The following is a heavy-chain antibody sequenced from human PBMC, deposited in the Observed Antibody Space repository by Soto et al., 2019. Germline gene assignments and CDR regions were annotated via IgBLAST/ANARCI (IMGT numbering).Heavy chain of an antibody. J-gene: IGHJ4*02. Sequence: PSETLSLTCTVSGGSISSYYWSWIRQPPGKGLEWIGYIYYSGSTNYNPSLKSRVTISVDTSKNQFSLKLSSVTAADTAMYYCARSPGIYFDYWGQGTLVTVSS. D-gene: IGHD1-26*01. V-gene: IGHV4-59*01. CDR3: ARSPGIYFDY. CDR2: IYYSGST. CDR1: GGSISSYY.